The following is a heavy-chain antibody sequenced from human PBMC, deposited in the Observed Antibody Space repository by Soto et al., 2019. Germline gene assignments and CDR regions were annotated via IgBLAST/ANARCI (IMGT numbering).Heavy chain of an antibody. CDR1: GFTFTGYS. CDR3: ARSLGDHWDEYYFDY. CDR2: ISGTGYST. D-gene: IGHD1-1*01. V-gene: IGHV3-23*01. J-gene: IGHJ4*02. Sequence: VQVLESGGDLVQPWGSLRLSCAASGFTFTGYSMSWVRQAPGKGLEWVSGISGTGYSTYYADTVQGRFTISRDNSKTTLYLQLDSLRAEDTALYYCARSLGDHWDEYYFDYWGQGTLVTVSS.